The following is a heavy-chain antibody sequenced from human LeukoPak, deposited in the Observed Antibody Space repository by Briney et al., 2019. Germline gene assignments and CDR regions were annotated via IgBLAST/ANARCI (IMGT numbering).Heavy chain of an antibody. Sequence: SETLSLTCTVSGGSINSGDNYWRWLRQPPGKGLEWIGFIYYRGTTYYNPSLKSRVSISIDTSRNQFSLKLNSVTAADTAVYYCARIEGNSGYGWSHFDYWGQGRLVTVSS. D-gene: IGHD3-10*01. CDR3: ARIEGNSGYGWSHFDY. CDR2: IYYRGTT. V-gene: IGHV4-30-4*01. J-gene: IGHJ4*02. CDR1: GGSINSGDNY.